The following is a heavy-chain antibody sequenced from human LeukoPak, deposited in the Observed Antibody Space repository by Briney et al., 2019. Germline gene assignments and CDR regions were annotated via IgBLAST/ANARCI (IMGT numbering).Heavy chain of an antibody. D-gene: IGHD3-10*01. CDR2: IRSSSSYV. CDR3: ARDLHYYGSGSYYFY. Sequence: GGSLRLSCAASVFTFSSYTMNWVRQSPGKGLEWVASIRSSSSYVDYADSVKGRFTISRDNAKKSLYLQLNSLRAEDTAVYYCARDLHYYGSGSYYFYWGQGTLVTVSS. J-gene: IGHJ4*02. CDR1: VFTFSSYT. V-gene: IGHV3-21*01.